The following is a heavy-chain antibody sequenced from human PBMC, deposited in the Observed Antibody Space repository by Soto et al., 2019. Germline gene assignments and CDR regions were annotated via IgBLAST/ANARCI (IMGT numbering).Heavy chain of an antibody. V-gene: IGHV3-53*01. J-gene: IGHJ4*02. CDR2: IYSGGST. Sequence: GALSPFSFASGFAFRSTPISRVCLAPGEGLEWVSVIYSGGSTYYADSVKGRFTISRDNSKNTLYLQMNSLRAEDTAVYYCARASIAAAGYYFDYWGQGTLVTVSS. CDR1: GFAFRSTP. D-gene: IGHD6-13*01. CDR3: ARASIAAAGYYFDY.